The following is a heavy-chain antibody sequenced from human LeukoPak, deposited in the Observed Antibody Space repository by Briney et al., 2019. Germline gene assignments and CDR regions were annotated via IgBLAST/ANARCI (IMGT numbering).Heavy chain of an antibody. D-gene: IGHD2-2*02. CDR2: IKQDGSEK. CDR3: ARDQEVVVPAAIDAFGI. Sequence: PGGSLRLSCAASGFTFSSYWMSWVRQAPGKGLEWVANIKQDGSEKYYVDSVKGRFTISRDNAKNSLYLQMNSLRAEDTAVYYCARDQEVVVPAAIDAFGIWGQGTMVTVSS. CDR1: GFTFSSYW. J-gene: IGHJ3*02. V-gene: IGHV3-7*01.